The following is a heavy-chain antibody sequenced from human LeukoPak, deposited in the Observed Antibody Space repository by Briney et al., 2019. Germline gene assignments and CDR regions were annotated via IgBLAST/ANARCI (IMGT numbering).Heavy chain of an antibody. CDR1: GGSFSGYY. V-gene: IGHV4-34*01. J-gene: IGHJ5*02. CDR3: ARRGSSNWFDP. Sequence: SETLSLTYAVYGGSFSGYYWSWIRQPPGKGLEWIGEINHSGSTNYNPSLKSRVTISVDTSKNQFSLKLSSVTAAETAVYYCARRGSSNWFDPWGQGTLVTVSS. CDR2: INHSGST.